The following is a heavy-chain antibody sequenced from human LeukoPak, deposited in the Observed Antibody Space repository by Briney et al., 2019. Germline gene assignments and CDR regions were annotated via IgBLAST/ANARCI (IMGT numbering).Heavy chain of an antibody. V-gene: IGHV1-8*02. J-gene: IGHJ5*02. CDR1: GYTFTSYG. CDR3: AVWFGEYNNWFDP. Sequence: ASVKVSCKASGYTFTSYGISWVRQATGQGLEWMGWMNPNSGNTGYAQRFQGRVTMTRNTSISTAYMELSSLRSEDTAVYYCAVWFGEYNNWFDPWGQGTLVTVSS. D-gene: IGHD3-10*01. CDR2: MNPNSGNT.